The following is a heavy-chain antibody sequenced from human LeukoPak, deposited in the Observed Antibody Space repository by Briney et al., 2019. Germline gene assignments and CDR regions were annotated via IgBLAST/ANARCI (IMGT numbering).Heavy chain of an antibody. J-gene: IGHJ4*02. CDR3: AREIRGSDCNFDN. V-gene: IGHV4-34*01. D-gene: IGHD5-12*01. CDR2: INHSGST. Sequence: SETLSLTCAVYGGSFSGYYWSWIRQPPGKGLEWIGEINHSGSTNYNPSLKSRVTISVDTSKNQFSLKLSSVTAADTAVYYCAREIRGSDCNFDNWGQGTLVTVSS. CDR1: GGSFSGYY.